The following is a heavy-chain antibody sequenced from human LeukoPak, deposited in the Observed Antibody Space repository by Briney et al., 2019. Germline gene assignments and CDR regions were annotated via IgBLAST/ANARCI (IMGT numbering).Heavy chain of an antibody. CDR3: ARVSGKGSGGYYYGMDV. D-gene: IGHD4-23*01. V-gene: IGHV3-64*01. CDR1: GFTFSSYA. J-gene: IGHJ6*02. CDR2: ISSNGGST. Sequence: GGSLRLSCAASGFTFSSYAMHWVRQAPGKGLEYVSAISSNGGSTYYANSVKGRFTISRDNSKNTLYLQMNSLRAEDTAVYYCARVSGKGSGGYYYGMDVWGQGTTVTVSS.